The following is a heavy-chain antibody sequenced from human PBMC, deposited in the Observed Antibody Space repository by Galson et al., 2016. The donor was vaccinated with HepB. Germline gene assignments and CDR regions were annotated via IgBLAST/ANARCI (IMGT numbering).Heavy chain of an antibody. CDR3: VGARWVY. CDR2: ISSRSITI. J-gene: IGHJ4*01. D-gene: IGHD5-24*01. Sequence: SLRLSCAASGFNLSNYSMNWVRQAPGKGLEWLSYISSRSITIYYADSVKGRFSISRDNARNSLFLQMNSLRDEDTALYYCVGARWVYWGHGTLVTVSS. CDR1: GFNLSNYS. V-gene: IGHV3-48*02.